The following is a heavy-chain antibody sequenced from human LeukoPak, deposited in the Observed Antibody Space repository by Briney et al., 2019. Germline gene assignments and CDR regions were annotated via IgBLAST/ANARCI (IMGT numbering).Heavy chain of an antibody. D-gene: IGHD2-15*01. CDR3: AKDRMAATFDY. Sequence: GGPLRLSCAASGFTFSSYAMSWVRQAPGKGLEWVPAISGSGGSTYYADSVKGRFTISRDNSKNTLYLQMNSLRAEDTAVYYCAKDRMAATFDYWGQGTLVTVSS. CDR1: GFTFSSYA. CDR2: ISGSGGST. V-gene: IGHV3-23*01. J-gene: IGHJ4*02.